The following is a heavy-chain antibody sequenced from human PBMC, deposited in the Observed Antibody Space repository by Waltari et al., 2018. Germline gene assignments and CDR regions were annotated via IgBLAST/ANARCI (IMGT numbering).Heavy chain of an antibody. CDR1: GYSISSGYY. V-gene: IGHV4-38-2*02. CDR3: ARDRVKGYYYDSSGYYPFDY. J-gene: IGHJ4*02. D-gene: IGHD3-22*01. Sequence: QVQLQESGPGLVKPSETLSLTCAVSGYSISSGYYWGWIRQPPGKGLEWIGSIYHSGSTYYNPSLKSRVTISVDTSKNQFSLKLSSVTAADTAVYYCARDRVKGYYYDSSGYYPFDYWGQGTLVTVSS. CDR2: IYHSGST.